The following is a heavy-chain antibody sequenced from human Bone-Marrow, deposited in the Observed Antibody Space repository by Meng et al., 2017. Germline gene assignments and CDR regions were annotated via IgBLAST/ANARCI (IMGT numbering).Heavy chain of an antibody. D-gene: IGHD5-24*01. CDR3: ARVETATTNPYFDY. Sequence: QVQLQESGPGLVEPSQTLSLTCTVSGGSISSGDYYWSWIRQPPGRGLEWIGYIYYSGSTYYNPSLRSRVTISVDTSKNQFSLILTSVTAADTAVYFCARVETATTNPYFDYWGQGTLVTVSS. J-gene: IGHJ4*02. CDR1: GGSISSGDYY. CDR2: IYYSGST. V-gene: IGHV4-30-4*01.